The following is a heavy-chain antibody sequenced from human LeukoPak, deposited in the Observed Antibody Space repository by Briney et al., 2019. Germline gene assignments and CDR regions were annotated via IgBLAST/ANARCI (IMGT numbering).Heavy chain of an antibody. D-gene: IGHD5-24*01. CDR1: GGSISSSSYY. J-gene: IGHJ4*02. V-gene: IGHV4-39*01. Sequence: PSETLSLTCTVSGGSISSSSYYWGWIRQPPGKGLEWIGSIYYSGSTYYNPSLKSRVTISVDTSKNQFSLKLSSVTAADTAVYYCARQSNYGEYWYRDGYKSLGAYYFDYWGQGTLVSVSS. CDR2: IYYSGST. CDR3: ARQSNYGEYWYRDGYKSLGAYYFDY.